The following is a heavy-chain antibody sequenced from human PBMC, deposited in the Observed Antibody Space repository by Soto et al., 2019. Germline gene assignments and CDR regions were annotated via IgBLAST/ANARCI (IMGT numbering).Heavy chain of an antibody. Sequence: SETLSLTCTVSGGSISSGGYYWSWIRQHPGKGLEWIGYIYHSGSTYYNPSLKSRVTISVDTSKNQFSLKLSSVTAADTAVYYCARLTTRNLYYFDYWGQGTLVTVSS. CDR2: IYHSGST. V-gene: IGHV4-31*03. CDR3: ARLTTRNLYYFDY. CDR1: GGSISSGGYY. J-gene: IGHJ4*02. D-gene: IGHD4-17*01.